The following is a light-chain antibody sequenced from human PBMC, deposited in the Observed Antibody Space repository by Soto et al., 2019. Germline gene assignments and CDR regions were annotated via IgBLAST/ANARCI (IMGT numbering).Light chain of an antibody. CDR3: AAWDDSLNGVV. V-gene: IGLV1-44*01. Sequence: QSVLTQPPSASGTPGQRVTISCSGSSSNIGRNTVSWYQQLPGTAPKVLIHTNNQRPSGVPDRVSGSKSGTSASLAISGLQSEDEAEYYCAAWDDSLNGVVFGGGTQLTVL. J-gene: IGLJ2*01. CDR1: SSNIGRNT. CDR2: TNN.